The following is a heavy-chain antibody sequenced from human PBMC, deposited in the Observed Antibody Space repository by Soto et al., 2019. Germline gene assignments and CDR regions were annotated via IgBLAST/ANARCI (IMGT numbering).Heavy chain of an antibody. J-gene: IGHJ6*02. CDR1: GGSFSGYY. Sequence: PSETLSLTCAVYGGSFSGYYWSWIRQPQGKGLEWIGEINHSGSTNYNPSLKSRVTISVDTSKNQFSLKLSSVTAADTAVYYCARAPTGMDVWGQGTTVTVSS. V-gene: IGHV4-34*01. CDR2: INHSGST. CDR3: ARAPTGMDV.